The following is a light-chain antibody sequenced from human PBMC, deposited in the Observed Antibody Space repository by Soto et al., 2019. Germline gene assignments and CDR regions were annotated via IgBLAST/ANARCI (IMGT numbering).Light chain of an antibody. J-gene: IGLJ7*01. CDR1: SSNIGGNY. V-gene: IGLV1-47*01. Sequence: QSVLTQPPSTSGTPGQRVTIPCFGSSSNIGGNYVLWYQHLPGTAPKLLIYRNNQRPSGVPDRFSGSKSGTSASLAISGLRAEDEADYYCATWDASLSGNIIFGGGTQLTVL. CDR2: RNN. CDR3: ATWDASLSGNII.